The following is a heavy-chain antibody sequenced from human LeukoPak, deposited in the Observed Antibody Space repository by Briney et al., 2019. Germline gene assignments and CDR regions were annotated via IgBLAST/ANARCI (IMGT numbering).Heavy chain of an antibody. CDR2: ISGSGGST. Sequence: GGSLRLSCAASGFTFSSYAMSWVRQAPGKGLEWGSAISGSGGSTYYADSVRGRFTISRENSKNTRYLKMNSLRAEDTAVYYCAKKCLYSSGGAFDYWGQGTLVTVSS. D-gene: IGHD6-19*01. V-gene: IGHV3-23*01. CDR1: GFTFSSYA. J-gene: IGHJ4*02. CDR3: AKKCLYSSGGAFDY.